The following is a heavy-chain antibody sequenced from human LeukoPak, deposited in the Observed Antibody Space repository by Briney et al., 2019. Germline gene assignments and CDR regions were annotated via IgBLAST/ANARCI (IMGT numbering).Heavy chain of an antibody. V-gene: IGHV1-2*02. D-gene: IGHD3-3*01. CDR2: INPNSGGT. J-gene: IGHJ4*02. Sequence: ASVKVSCKASGYTFTGYYMHWVRQAPGQGLEWMGWINPNSGGTNYAQKFQGRVTTTRDTSISTAYMELSRLRSDDTAVYYCARDFWSGYGASDYWGQGTLVTVSS. CDR1: GYTFTGYY. CDR3: ARDFWSGYGASDY.